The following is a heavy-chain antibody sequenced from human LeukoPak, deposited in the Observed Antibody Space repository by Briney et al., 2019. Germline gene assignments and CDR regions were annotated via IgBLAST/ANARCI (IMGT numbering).Heavy chain of an antibody. J-gene: IGHJ6*02. CDR3: ARDVTPYYYYYGMDV. D-gene: IGHD2-21*02. CDR1: GFTFSSYW. V-gene: IGHV3-74*01. CDR2: INSDGSST. Sequence: GGSLRLSCAASGFTFSSYWMHWVRQAPGKGLVWVSRINSDGSSTSYADSVKGRFTISRDNSKNTLFLQMNSLRAEDTAVYYCARDVTPYYYYYGMDVWGQGTTVTVSS.